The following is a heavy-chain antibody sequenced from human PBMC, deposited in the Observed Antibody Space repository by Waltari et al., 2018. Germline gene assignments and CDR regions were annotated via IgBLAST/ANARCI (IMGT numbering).Heavy chain of an antibody. CDR3: AKDPRQQLVHYFDY. V-gene: IGHV3-23*01. D-gene: IGHD6-13*01. CDR1: GFSFSSYA. Sequence: EVQLLESGGGLVQPGGSLRLSCAASGFSFSSYAMSWVRQAPGKGLEWVSGISGSGGDTYYADSVKGRFTISRDNSKNTLYLQMNSLRAEDTAVYYCAKDPRQQLVHYFDYWGQGTLVTVSS. J-gene: IGHJ4*02. CDR2: ISGSGGDT.